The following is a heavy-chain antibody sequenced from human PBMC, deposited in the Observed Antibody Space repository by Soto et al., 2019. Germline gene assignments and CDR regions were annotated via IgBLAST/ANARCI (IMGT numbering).Heavy chain of an antibody. CDR1: GGSTSSDNY. J-gene: IGHJ4*02. D-gene: IGHD3-16*01. CDR3: AREGGESSDGLDYFDS. V-gene: IGHV4-30-4*01. CDR2: IYYSGNT. Sequence: TLSLTCTVSGGSTSSDNYWSWIRQPPGKGLEWIGHIYYSGNTDYNPSLKSRLAISIDTSKNQFSLKLSSVTAADTAVYFCAREGGESSDGLDYFDSWGQGSLVTVSS.